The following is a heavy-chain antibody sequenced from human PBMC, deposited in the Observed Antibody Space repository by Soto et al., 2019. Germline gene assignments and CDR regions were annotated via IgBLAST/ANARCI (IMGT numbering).Heavy chain of an antibody. CDR2: IYYSGST. V-gene: IGHV4-59*01. J-gene: IGHJ5*02. Sequence: QVQLQESGPGLVKPSETLSLTCTVSGGSISSYYWSWIRQPPGKGLEWIGYIYYSGSTNYNPSLKSRVTISVDTSKNQFSLKLSSVTAADTAVYYCARGGSRGSGSYYRDRWFDPWGQGTLVTVSS. D-gene: IGHD3-10*01. CDR3: ARGGSRGSGSYYRDRWFDP. CDR1: GGSISSYY.